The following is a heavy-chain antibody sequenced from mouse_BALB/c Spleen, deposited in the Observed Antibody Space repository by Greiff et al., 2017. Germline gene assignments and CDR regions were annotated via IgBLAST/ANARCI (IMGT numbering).Heavy chain of an antibody. Sequence: EVQLVESGPGLVKPSQSLSLTCSVTGYSITSGYYWNWIRQFPGNKLEWMGYISYDGSNNYNPSLKNRISITRDTSKNQFFLKLNSVTTEDTATYYCARSWFFDYWGQGTTLKVSS. D-gene: IGHD2-2*01. CDR2: ISYDGSN. J-gene: IGHJ2*01. CDR3: ARSWFFDY. CDR1: GYSITSGYY. V-gene: IGHV3-6*02.